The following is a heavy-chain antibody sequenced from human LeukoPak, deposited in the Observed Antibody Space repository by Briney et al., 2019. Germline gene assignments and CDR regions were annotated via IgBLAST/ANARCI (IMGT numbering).Heavy chain of an antibody. J-gene: IGHJ4*02. CDR1: GFTFDDYW. CDR2: INTDGSRT. CDR3: LRGELTPGVGY. Sequence: PGGSLRLPCVASGFTFDDYWMHWVRQIPGKGLVWISDINTDGSRTRYANSVRGRFTISRDNAKNTVYLQMNSLGADDTGIFYCLRGELTPGVGYWGQGTLVTVSS. V-gene: IGHV3-74*01. D-gene: IGHD1-1*01.